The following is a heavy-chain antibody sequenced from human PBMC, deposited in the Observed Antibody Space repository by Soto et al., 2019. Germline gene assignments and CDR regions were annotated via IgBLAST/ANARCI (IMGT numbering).Heavy chain of an antibody. CDR1: GFTFSSYA. D-gene: IGHD5-12*01. J-gene: IGHJ4*02. V-gene: IGHV3-23*01. CDR2: ISGSGGST. Sequence: QPGGSLRLSCAASGFTFSSYAMSWVRQAPGKGLEWVSAISGSGGSTYYADSVKGRFTISRDNSKNTLYLQMNSLRAEDTAVYYCAKAGDGYNFRFVDYWGQGTLVTVSS. CDR3: AKAGDGYNFRFVDY.